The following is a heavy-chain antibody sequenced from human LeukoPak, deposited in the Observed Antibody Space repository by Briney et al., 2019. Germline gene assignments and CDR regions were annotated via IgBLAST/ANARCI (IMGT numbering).Heavy chain of an antibody. Sequence: GGSLRLSCAASGFTSSNYWMSWVRQAAGKGLEWVAIIKQDGSEKHYVDSVKGRFTISRDNAKNSVYLEMNSLRAEDTAMYYCARGTWAPFDYWGQGTLVTVSS. V-gene: IGHV3-7*01. CDR2: IKQDGSEK. CDR3: ARGTWAPFDY. CDR1: GFTSSNYW. D-gene: IGHD2-2*01. J-gene: IGHJ4*02.